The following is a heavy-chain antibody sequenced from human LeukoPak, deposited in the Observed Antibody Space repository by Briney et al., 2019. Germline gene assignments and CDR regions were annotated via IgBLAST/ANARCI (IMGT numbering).Heavy chain of an antibody. D-gene: IGHD5-12*01. CDR1: GFTLDDYA. Sequence: GGSLRLSCAASGFTLDDYAMHWVRQAPGKGLEWVSGISWNSGSIGYADSVKGRFTISRDNAKNSLYLQMNSLRAEDTALYYCAKDPYSGYDSGAFDIWGQGTMVTVSS. V-gene: IGHV3-9*01. CDR3: AKDPYSGYDSGAFDI. J-gene: IGHJ3*02. CDR2: ISWNSGSI.